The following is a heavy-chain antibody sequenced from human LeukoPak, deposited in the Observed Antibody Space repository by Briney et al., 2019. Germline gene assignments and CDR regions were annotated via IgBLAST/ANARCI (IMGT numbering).Heavy chain of an antibody. J-gene: IGHJ3*02. Sequence: SQTLSLTCTVSGGSLSSGNNYRGWIRQPPGKGLEWIVYIYYSGNPYYNPSLKSRVTISVDTSKNQFSLKLSSVTAADTALYYCARDRANYADYRHAFDIWGQGTMVTVSS. CDR1: GGSLSSGNNY. D-gene: IGHD4-17*01. V-gene: IGHV4-30-4*01. CDR2: IYYSGNP. CDR3: ARDRANYADYRHAFDI.